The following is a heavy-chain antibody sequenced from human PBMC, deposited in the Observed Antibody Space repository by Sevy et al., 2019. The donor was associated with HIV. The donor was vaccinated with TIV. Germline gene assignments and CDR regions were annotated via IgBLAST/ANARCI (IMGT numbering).Heavy chain of an antibody. CDR2: IKSKTDGGTT. CDR1: DFPFTNAW. CDR3: AKTLQKLPFHPHYFDY. Sequence: GGSLRLSCAASDFPFTNAWMNWVRQAPGKGLEWVGRIKSKTDGGTTDYAAPVKGRFTISRDDSKNTVYLEMNSLKTEDTAVYYCAKTLQKLPFHPHYFDYWGQGTLVTVSS. V-gene: IGHV3-15*07. J-gene: IGHJ4*02. D-gene: IGHD2-21*02.